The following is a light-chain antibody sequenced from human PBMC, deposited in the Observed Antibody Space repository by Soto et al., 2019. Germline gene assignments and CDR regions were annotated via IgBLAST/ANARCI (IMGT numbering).Light chain of an antibody. J-gene: IGLJ1*01. CDR1: SSDVGGYDY. CDR3: SSHTSGSTRV. V-gene: IGLV2-14*01. CDR2: EVT. Sequence: QSVLTQPASVSGSPGQSIAISCTGTSSDVGGYDYVSWYQQHPDTAPKLMIYEVTKRPSGVSNRFSGSKSGNTASLTISGLQPEDEADYYCSSHTSGSTRVFGSGTKVTVL.